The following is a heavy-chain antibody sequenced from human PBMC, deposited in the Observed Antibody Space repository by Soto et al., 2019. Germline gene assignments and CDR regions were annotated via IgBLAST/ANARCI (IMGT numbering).Heavy chain of an antibody. Sequence: TLSLTCAVSGGSISSGGYFWSWILQPPGKGLEWIGYSFHSGSTSYNPPLKSRVIISVDRSKNQFSLELNSVTTADTAVYYCARGDAGYYGMDVWGQGITVTVSS. V-gene: IGHV4-30-2*01. CDR1: GGSISSGGYF. CDR2: SFHSGST. J-gene: IGHJ6*02. CDR3: ARGDAGYYGMDV.